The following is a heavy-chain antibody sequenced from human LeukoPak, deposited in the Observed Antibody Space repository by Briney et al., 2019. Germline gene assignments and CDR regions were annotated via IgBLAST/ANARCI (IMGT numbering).Heavy chain of an antibody. CDR1: GLTVSSNF. V-gene: IGHV3-53*01. J-gene: IGHJ3*02. D-gene: IGHD3-10*01. CDR2: IYSGGGT. Sequence: GGSLRLSCAVSGLTVSSNFMSWVRQAPGKGLECVSLIYSGGGTYYADSVKGRFTISRDSSKNTLYLQMNSLRAEDTAVYYCARELLWGSGSPDAFDIWGQGTMVTVSS. CDR3: ARELLWGSGSPDAFDI.